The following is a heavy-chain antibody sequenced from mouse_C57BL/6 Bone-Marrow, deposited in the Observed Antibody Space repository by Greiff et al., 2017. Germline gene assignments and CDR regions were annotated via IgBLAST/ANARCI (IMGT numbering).Heavy chain of an antibody. CDR1: GFTFSSYA. Sequence: EVKLEESGEGLVKPGGSLKLSCAASGFTFSSYAMSWVRQTPEKRLEWVAYISSGGDYIYYADTVKGRFTISRDNARNTLYLQMSSLKSEDTAMYYCTIITTVGDYWGQGTTLTVSS. V-gene: IGHV5-9-1*02. D-gene: IGHD1-1*01. CDR3: TIITTVGDY. CDR2: ISSGGDYI. J-gene: IGHJ2*01.